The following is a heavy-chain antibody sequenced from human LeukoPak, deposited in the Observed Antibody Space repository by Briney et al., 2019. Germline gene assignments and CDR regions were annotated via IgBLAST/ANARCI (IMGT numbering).Heavy chain of an antibody. CDR3: AKGGYCSGGSCYSFAFDI. V-gene: IGHV3-30*02. D-gene: IGHD2-15*01. J-gene: IGHJ3*02. Sequence: GGSLRLSCAASGFTFSSYGMHWVRQAPGKGLEWVAFIRYDGSNKYYADSVKGRFTISRDNSKNALYLQMNSLRAEDTAVYYCAKGGYCSGGSCYSFAFDIWGQGTMVTVSS. CDR2: IRYDGSNK. CDR1: GFTFSSYG.